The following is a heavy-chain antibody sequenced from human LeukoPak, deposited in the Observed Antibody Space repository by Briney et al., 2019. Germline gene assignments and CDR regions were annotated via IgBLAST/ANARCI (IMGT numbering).Heavy chain of an antibody. Sequence: GGSLRLSCAASGFTVSSNHMNWVRQAPGKGLEWVSVIYSGGSTYYADSVKGRFTISRHNSKNTPYLQMSSLRAEDTAVYYCARDQSSGGVDYWGQGTLVTVSS. CDR1: GFTVSSNH. CDR3: ARDQSSGGVDY. J-gene: IGHJ4*02. V-gene: IGHV3-53*04. D-gene: IGHD3-10*01. CDR2: IYSGGST.